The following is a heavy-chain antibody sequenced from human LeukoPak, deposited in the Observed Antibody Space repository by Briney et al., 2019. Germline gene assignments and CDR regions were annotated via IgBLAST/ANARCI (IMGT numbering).Heavy chain of an antibody. V-gene: IGHV3-21*01. CDR3: ARVGWWDGMDV. D-gene: IGHD2-15*01. Sequence: GGSLRLSCAALGFTFSSYGINWVRQAPGKGLEWVSSISSSSSYIYYADSVKGRFTISRDNAKNSLYLQMNSLRAEDTAVYYCARVGWWDGMDVWGQGTTVTVSS. J-gene: IGHJ6*02. CDR2: ISSSSSYI. CDR1: GFTFSSYG.